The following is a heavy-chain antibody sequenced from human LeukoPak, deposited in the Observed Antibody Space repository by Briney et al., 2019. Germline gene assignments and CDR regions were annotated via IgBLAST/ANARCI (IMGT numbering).Heavy chain of an antibody. D-gene: IGHD2-2*01. CDR2: INPSGGST. CDR1: GYTFTSYY. CDR3: AKEFTSIVVVPAVDY. Sequence: ASVKVSCKASGYTFTSYYMHWVRQAPGQGLEWMGIINPSGGSTSYAQKFQGRVTMTRDTSTSTVYMELSSLRSEDTAVYYCAKEFTSIVVVPAVDYWGQGTLVTVSS. J-gene: IGHJ4*02. V-gene: IGHV1-46*01.